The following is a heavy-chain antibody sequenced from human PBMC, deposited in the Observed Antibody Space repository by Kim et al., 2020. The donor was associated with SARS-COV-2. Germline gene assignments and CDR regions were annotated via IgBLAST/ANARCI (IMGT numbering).Heavy chain of an antibody. CDR1: GYTFTSYG. V-gene: IGHV1-18*01. J-gene: IGHJ6*02. CDR2: ISAYNGNT. Sequence: ASVKVSCKASGYTFTSYGISWVRQAPGQGLEWMGWISAYNGNTNYAQKLQGRVTMTTDTSTSTAYMELRSLRSDDTAVYYCARVTNIVVVPAAYHYGMDVWGQGTTVTVSS. D-gene: IGHD2-2*01. CDR3: ARVTNIVVVPAAYHYGMDV.